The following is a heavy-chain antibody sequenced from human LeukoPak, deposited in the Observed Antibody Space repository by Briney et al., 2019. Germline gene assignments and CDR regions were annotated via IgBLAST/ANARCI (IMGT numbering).Heavy chain of an antibody. J-gene: IGHJ5*02. CDR2: INGDGSSI. D-gene: IGHD3-10*01. Sequence: GGSLRHSCAASGFSSNSYWMHWARQAPGKGLVWVARINGDGSSINYADSVKGRFTISRDNAKNTLYLQMNSLRVEDTAVYYCARGRGPYGWFDPWGQGTLVTVSS. CDR3: ARGRGPYGWFDP. V-gene: IGHV3-74*01. CDR1: GFSSNSYW.